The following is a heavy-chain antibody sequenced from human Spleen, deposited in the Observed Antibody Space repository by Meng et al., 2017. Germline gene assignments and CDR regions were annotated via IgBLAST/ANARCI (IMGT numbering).Heavy chain of an antibody. CDR2: MSSSGSSI. V-gene: IGHV3-11*01. CDR3: AKDQLDY. Sequence: GESLKISCAASGFIFSDYYMSWIRQAPGKGLEWISYMSSSGSSIYYADSVKGRFTISRDNAKNSLYLQMNSLRAEDTALYYCAKDQLDYWGQGTLVTVSS. J-gene: IGHJ4*02. CDR1: GFIFSDYY.